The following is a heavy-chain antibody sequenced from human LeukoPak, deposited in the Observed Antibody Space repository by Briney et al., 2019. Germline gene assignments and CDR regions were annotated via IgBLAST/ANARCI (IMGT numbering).Heavy chain of an antibody. D-gene: IGHD3-10*01. J-gene: IGHJ4*02. CDR3: ARMGKRTMVRGVKGDYYFDY. V-gene: IGHV1-8*03. CDR2: MNPNSGNT. CDR1: GYTFTSYD. Sequence: ASVKVSCKASGYTFTSYDINWVRQAPGQGLEWMGWMNPNSGNTGYAQKLQGRVTITRNTSISTAYMELSSLRPEDTAVYYCARMGKRTMVRGVKGDYYFDYWGQGTLVTVSS.